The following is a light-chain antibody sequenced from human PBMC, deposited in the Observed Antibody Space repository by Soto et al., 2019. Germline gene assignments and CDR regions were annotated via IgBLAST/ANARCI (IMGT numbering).Light chain of an antibody. CDR1: QSVSSY. Sequence: EIVLTQSPATLSLSPGERATLSCRASQSVSSYLAWYQQKPGQAPRLLIYDASNRATGIPARFSGSGSGTAFTLPISSLGLKDFPVYYCKQLSNGPPYPLGRGT. J-gene: IGKJ2*01. CDR2: DAS. V-gene: IGKV3-11*01. CDR3: KQLSNGPPYP.